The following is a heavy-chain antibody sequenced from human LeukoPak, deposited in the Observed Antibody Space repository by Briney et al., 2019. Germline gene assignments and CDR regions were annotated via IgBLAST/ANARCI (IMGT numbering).Heavy chain of an antibody. Sequence: PSETLSLTCTVSGGSISSYYWSWIRQPPGKGLDWIGDIYYSGNTNYNPSLKSRVTISLDTSKNQFSLKLNSVTAADTAVYYCARYSSSWSFQHWGQGTLVTVSS. CDR3: ARYSSSWSFQH. CDR2: IYYSGNT. CDR1: GGSISSYY. D-gene: IGHD6-13*01. V-gene: IGHV4-59*01. J-gene: IGHJ1*01.